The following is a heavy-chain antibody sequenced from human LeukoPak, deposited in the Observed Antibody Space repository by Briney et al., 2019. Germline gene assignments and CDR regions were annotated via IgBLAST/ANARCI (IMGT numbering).Heavy chain of an antibody. CDR2: ISYDGSNK. CDR3: ARADSSGWRAEYFQH. CDR1: GFTFSTYA. J-gene: IGHJ1*01. V-gene: IGHV3-30*04. Sequence: PGGSLRLSCAASGFTFSTYAMSWVRQAPGKGLEWVAVISYDGSNKYYADSVKGRFTISRDNSKNTLYLQMNSLRAEDTAVYYCARADSSGWRAEYFQHWGQGTLVTVSS. D-gene: IGHD6-19*01.